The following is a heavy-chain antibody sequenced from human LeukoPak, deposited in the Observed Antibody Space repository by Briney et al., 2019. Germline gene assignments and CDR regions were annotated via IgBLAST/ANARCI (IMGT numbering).Heavy chain of an antibody. CDR2: ISISSSVI. V-gene: IGHV3-21*04. CDR3: AKGRGDNDFWSGFSPYFDN. CDR1: GFTFSDYT. J-gene: IGHJ4*02. Sequence: GESLRLSCAASGFTFSDYTMNWVRQAPGRGLEWLASISISSSVIYYADSVKGRFTISRDNAKNTLYLQMNSLRAEDTAVYYCAKGRGDNDFWSGFSPYFDNWGQGTLVTVSS. D-gene: IGHD3-3*01.